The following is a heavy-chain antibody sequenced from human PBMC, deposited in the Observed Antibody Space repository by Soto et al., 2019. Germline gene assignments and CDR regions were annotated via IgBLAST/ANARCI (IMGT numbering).Heavy chain of an antibody. V-gene: IGHV1-2*04. CDR2: INPNSGGT. J-gene: IGHJ6*02. CDR3: ARLGYCSSTSCQNYYYYGMDV. Sequence: ASVKVSCKASGYTFTGYYMHWVRQAPGQGLEWMGWINPNSGGTNYAQKFQGWVTMTRDTSISTAYMELSRLRSDDTAVYYCARLGYCSSTSCQNYYYYGMDVWGQGTTVTVSS. CDR1: GYTFTGYY. D-gene: IGHD2-2*01.